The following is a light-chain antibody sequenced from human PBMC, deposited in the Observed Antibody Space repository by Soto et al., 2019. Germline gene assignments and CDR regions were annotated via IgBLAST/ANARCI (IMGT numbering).Light chain of an antibody. Sequence: IVLTQSPDTLSLSPGERATLSCRASQSVSSNYLAWYQQKLGQAPRLLIYDASRSATGIPDRFSGSGSGTDFSLTISRLEPEDFVVYYCQQYGRSPTFGQGTKVEIK. J-gene: IGKJ1*01. V-gene: IGKV3-20*01. CDR2: DAS. CDR1: QSVSSNY. CDR3: QQYGRSPT.